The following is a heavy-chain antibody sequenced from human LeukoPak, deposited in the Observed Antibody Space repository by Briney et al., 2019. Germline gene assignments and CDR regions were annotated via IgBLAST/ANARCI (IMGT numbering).Heavy chain of an antibody. CDR2: ISSSGSTI. D-gene: IGHD5-24*01. J-gene: IGHJ4*02. V-gene: IGHV3-48*04. Sequence: GGSLRLSCAASGFTFSSYAVNWVRQAPGKGLEWVSYISSSGSTIYYADSVKGRFTISRDNAKNSLYLQMNSLRAEDTAVYYCARVQADFEMATITFYSDYWGQGTLVTASS. CDR1: GFTFSSYA. CDR3: ARVQADFEMATITFYSDY.